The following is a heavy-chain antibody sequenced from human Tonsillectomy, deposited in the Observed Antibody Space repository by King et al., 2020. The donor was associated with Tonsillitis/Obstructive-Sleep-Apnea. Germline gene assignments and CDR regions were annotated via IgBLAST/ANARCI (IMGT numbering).Heavy chain of an antibody. CDR3: AREFSSGWLSGAFDI. Sequence: VQLVESGGGLVQPGGSLRLSCAASGFTFSSYSMNWVRQAPGKGLEWVSYISSSSSTIYYADSVKGRFTISRDNAKNSLYLRMNSLRDEDTAVYYCAREFSSGWLSGAFDIWGQGTMVTVSS. D-gene: IGHD6-19*01. J-gene: IGHJ3*02. V-gene: IGHV3-48*02. CDR1: GFTFSSYS. CDR2: ISSSSSTI.